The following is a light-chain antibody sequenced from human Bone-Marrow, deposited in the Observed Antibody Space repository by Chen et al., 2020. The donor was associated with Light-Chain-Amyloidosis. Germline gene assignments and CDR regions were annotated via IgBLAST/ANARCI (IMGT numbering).Light chain of an antibody. CDR3: QQDSSYSFT. CDR1: QSICNW. CDR2: KAS. J-gene: IGKJ2*01. V-gene: IGKV1-5*03. Sequence: DIQMTQSPYTLSASVGDRVTITCRASQSICNWLAWYQQKPGKAPNLLIYKASNLQRGVPSRFSGSGSGTEFTLTINSLQPEDFTTYYCQQDSSYSFTFGQGTKLELK.